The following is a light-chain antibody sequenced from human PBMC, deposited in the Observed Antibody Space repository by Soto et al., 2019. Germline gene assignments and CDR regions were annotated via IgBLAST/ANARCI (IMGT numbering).Light chain of an antibody. CDR1: PSVTNF. J-gene: IGKJ5*01. CDR3: EQRNIWPPVT. V-gene: IGKV3-11*01. CDR2: GAF. Sequence: PGERATLSCRASPSVTNFLAWYQQKPGQAPRLLIYGAFNRATGIPARFSGSGSGTDFTLTISSLEPEDSAIYYCEQRNIWPPVTFGQGTRLEIK.